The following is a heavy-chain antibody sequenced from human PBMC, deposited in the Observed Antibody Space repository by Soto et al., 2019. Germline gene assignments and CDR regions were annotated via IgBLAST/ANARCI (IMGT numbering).Heavy chain of an antibody. CDR3: TRGSRYSSSGRGYYYYGMDV. D-gene: IGHD6-6*01. J-gene: IGHJ6*02. Sequence: SLRLSCTASGFTFGDYAMSWFRQAPGKGLEWVGFIRSKAYGGTTEYAASVKGRFTISRDDSKSIAYLQMNSLKTEDTAVYYCTRGSRYSSSGRGYYYYGMDVWGQGTTVTVSS. V-gene: IGHV3-49*03. CDR1: GFTFGDYA. CDR2: IRSKAYGGTT.